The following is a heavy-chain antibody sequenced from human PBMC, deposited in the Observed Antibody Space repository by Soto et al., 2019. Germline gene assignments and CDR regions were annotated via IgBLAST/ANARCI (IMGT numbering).Heavy chain of an antibody. CDR2: IYWDDDK. CDR3: AHSRCGGDCLQSYPSHYYYGMDV. J-gene: IGHJ6*02. Sequence: QITLKESGPTLVKPTQTLTLTCTFSGFSLSTSGVGVGWIRQPPGKALEWLALIYWDDDKRYSPSLKSRLTIPQDTSKNQVVLTMTNMDTVDTATYYCAHSRCGGDCLQSYPSHYYYGMDVWGQGTTVTVSS. D-gene: IGHD2-21*02. V-gene: IGHV2-5*02. CDR1: GFSLSTSGVG.